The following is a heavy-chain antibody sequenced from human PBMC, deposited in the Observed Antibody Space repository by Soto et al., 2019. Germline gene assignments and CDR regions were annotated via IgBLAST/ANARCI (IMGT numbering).Heavy chain of an antibody. Sequence: PADPLSPTSNSSGCSISSNTYYWGRILQPPGKGLEWIGSTYYSGSASYNPPLKSRVTMSVDTPKIQLSLKLSSVTAADTAVYYCARHIRGNSCMDVWGQGTTVT. J-gene: IGHJ6*02. CDR3: ARHIRGNSCMDV. CDR2: TYYSGSA. CDR1: GCSISSNTYY. D-gene: IGHD2-21*01. V-gene: IGHV4-39*01.